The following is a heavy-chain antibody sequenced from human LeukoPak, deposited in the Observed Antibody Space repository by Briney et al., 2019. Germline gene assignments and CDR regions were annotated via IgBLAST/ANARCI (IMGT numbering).Heavy chain of an antibody. Sequence: PGGSLRLSCGVSGFTFSSYGMHWVRQAPGKGLEWVAYIRYDGSNRHYADSVKGRFTISRDNSKNTLYLQMNSLRAEDTAVYYCAKDGTTVTIGSDIDYYYYYMDVWGKGTTVTVSS. CDR3: AKDGTTVTIGSDIDYYYYYMDV. J-gene: IGHJ6*03. CDR2: IRYDGSNR. V-gene: IGHV3-30*02. CDR1: GFTFSSYG. D-gene: IGHD4-17*01.